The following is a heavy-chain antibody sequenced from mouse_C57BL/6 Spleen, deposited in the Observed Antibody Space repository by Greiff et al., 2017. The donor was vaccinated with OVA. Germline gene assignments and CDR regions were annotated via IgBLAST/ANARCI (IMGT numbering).Heavy chain of an antibody. V-gene: IGHV5-17*01. D-gene: IGHD2-4*01. J-gene: IGHJ4*01. Sequence: EVKLVESGGGLVKPGGSLKLSCAASGFTFSDYGMHWVRQAPEKGLEWVAYISSGSSTIYYADTVKGRFTISSDNAKNTLFLQMTSLRSEDTAMYDCARRGLRGYAMDYWGQGTSVTVSS. CDR3: ARRGLRGYAMDY. CDR2: ISSGSSTI. CDR1: GFTFSDYG.